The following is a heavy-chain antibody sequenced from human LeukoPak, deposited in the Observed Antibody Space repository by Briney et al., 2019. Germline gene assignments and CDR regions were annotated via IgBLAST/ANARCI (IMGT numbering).Heavy chain of an antibody. CDR1: GFTFSSYG. D-gene: IGHD6-6*01. V-gene: IGHV3-30*02. CDR2: IRYDGSNK. CDR3: AKDGYGYSSSSRSYYYYYMDV. Sequence: PGGSLRLSCAASGFTFSSYGMHWVRQAPGKGLEWVAFIRYDGSNKYYAASVKGRFTISRANSKNTLYLQINSLRAEDTAVYYCAKDGYGYSSSSRSYYYYYMDVWGKGTTVTVSS. J-gene: IGHJ6*03.